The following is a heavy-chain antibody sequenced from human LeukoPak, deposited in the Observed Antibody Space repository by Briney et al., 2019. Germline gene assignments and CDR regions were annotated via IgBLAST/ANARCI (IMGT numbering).Heavy chain of an antibody. Sequence: PSETLSLTCTVSGGSISSSSYYWGWIRQPPGKGLEWIGSIYYSGGTYYNPSLKSRVTISRDMSKNQFSLKLSSVTAADTAVYYCARDPLLGNAFDIWGQGTMVTVSS. CDR3: ARDPLLGNAFDI. CDR1: GGSISSSSYY. J-gene: IGHJ3*02. CDR2: IYYSGGT. V-gene: IGHV4-39*07. D-gene: IGHD1-1*01.